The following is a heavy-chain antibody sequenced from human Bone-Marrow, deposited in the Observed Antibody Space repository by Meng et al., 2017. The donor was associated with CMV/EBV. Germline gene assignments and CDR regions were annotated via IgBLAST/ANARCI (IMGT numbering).Heavy chain of an antibody. D-gene: IGHD6-19*01. J-gene: IGHJ4*02. CDR3: ARVGKSVAGTANCPPDY. V-gene: IGHV4-34*01. CDR1: GGSFSGYY. CDR2: INRSGST. Sequence: SQTLSLTCAVYGGSFSGYYWSWIRQPPGKGLEWIGEINRSGSTNYNPSLKSRVTISVDSSKNQFPLKLSSVTAADTAVYYCARVGKSVAGTANCPPDYWGQGTLVTVSS.